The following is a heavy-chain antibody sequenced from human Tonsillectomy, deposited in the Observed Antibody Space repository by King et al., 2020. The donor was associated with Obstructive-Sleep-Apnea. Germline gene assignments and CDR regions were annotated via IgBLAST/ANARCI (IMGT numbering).Heavy chain of an antibody. CDR2: INYMWTT. D-gene: IGHD5-12*01. V-gene: IGHV4-28*01. Sequence: LQLQESGPGLVKPSDTLSLTCAVSGYSISSSNWWGWIRQPPGKGLEWIVYINYMWTTSYNPSLRSRVTLSVDTSTNQFSLKLGSVTAVDTAVYYCARSDVTGYGGVDIWGQGTMVTVSS. J-gene: IGHJ3*02. CDR1: GYSISSSNW. CDR3: ARSDVTGYGGVDI.